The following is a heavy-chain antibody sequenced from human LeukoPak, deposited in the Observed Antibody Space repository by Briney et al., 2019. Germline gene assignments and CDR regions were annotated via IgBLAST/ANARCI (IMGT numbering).Heavy chain of an antibody. Sequence: ASVTVSCKASGYTFTGYYMHWVRQAPGQGLEWMGWINPNSGGTNYAQKFQGRVTMTRDTSISTAYMELSRLRSDDTAVYYCARALRAGTTNNIRNWFDPWGQGTLVTVSS. CDR3: ARALRAGTTNNIRNWFDP. CDR2: INPNSGGT. D-gene: IGHD1-1*01. J-gene: IGHJ5*02. CDR1: GYTFTGYY. V-gene: IGHV1-2*02.